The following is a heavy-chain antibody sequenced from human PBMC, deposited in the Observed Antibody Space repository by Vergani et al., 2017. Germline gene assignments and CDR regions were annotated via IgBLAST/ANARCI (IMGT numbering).Heavy chain of an antibody. D-gene: IGHD3-22*01. V-gene: IGHV4-34*01. Sequence: QVQLQQWGAGLLKPSETLSLTCAVYGGSFSGYYWSWIRQPPGKGLEWIGEINHSGSTDYNPSLKSRVTISVDTSKNQFSLKLSSVTAADTAVSYCAGDYYDSSGFYGMDVWGQGTTVTVSS. CDR3: AGDYYDSSGFYGMDV. CDR2: INHSGST. J-gene: IGHJ6*02. CDR1: GGSFSGYY.